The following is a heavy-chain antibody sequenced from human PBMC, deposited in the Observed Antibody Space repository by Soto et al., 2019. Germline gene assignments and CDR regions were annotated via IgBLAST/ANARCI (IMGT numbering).Heavy chain of an antibody. CDR2: IYHSGST. D-gene: IGHD6-19*01. Sequence: QLQLQESGSGLVKPSQTLSLTCAVSGGSISSGGYSWSWIRQPPGKGLEWIGYIYHSGSTYYNPSLKRPVTLPVDRSKNPFSLKLRSVTAADTAVYYCARAGGLGAVAVDYWGQGTLVTVSS. V-gene: IGHV4-30-2*01. CDR3: ARAGGLGAVAVDY. J-gene: IGHJ4*02. CDR1: GGSISSGGYS.